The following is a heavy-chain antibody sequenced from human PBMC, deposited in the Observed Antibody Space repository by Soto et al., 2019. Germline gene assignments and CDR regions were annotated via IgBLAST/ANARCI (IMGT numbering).Heavy chain of an antibody. D-gene: IGHD6-19*01. CDR3: GKDRGWCYSRGCRSFGY. CDR1: GFTFSSYG. J-gene: IGHJ4*02. Sequence: QVQLVESGGGVVQPGRSLRLSCAASGFTFSSYGMPWVRQAPGKGLEWVAVISYDGSNKYYADSVKGRFTISRDNSKSTRYVQMDSLRAEDTGVYYGGKDRGWCYSRGCRSFGYWGQGTLVTVSS. V-gene: IGHV3-30*18. CDR2: ISYDGSNK.